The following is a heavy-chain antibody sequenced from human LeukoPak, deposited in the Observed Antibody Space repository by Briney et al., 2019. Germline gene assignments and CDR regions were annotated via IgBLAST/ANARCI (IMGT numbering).Heavy chain of an antibody. J-gene: IGHJ6*02. CDR1: GGSFSGYY. Sequence: SETLSLTCAVYGGSFSGYYWSWIRQPPGKGLEWIGEINHSGSTNYNPSLKSRVTISVDTPKNQFSLKLSSVTAADTAVYYCARGEIFGVVTYPYYYYYGMDVWGQGTTVTVSS. CDR3: ARGEIFGVVTYPYYYYYGMDV. D-gene: IGHD3-3*01. V-gene: IGHV4-34*01. CDR2: INHSGST.